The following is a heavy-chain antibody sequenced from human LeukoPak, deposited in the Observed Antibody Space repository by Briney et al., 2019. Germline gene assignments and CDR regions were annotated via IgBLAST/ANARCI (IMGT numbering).Heavy chain of an antibody. Sequence: SETLSLTCTVSGGSISRGDYYWSWIRQPPGKGLEWIGYIYYSGSTYYNPSLKSRVTISVDTSKNQFSLKLSSVTAADTAVYYCVSANYDFWSGYGHNWFDPWGQGTLVTVSP. D-gene: IGHD3-3*01. CDR3: VSANYDFWSGYGHNWFDP. CDR1: GGSISRGDYY. J-gene: IGHJ5*02. V-gene: IGHV4-30-4*08. CDR2: IYYSGST.